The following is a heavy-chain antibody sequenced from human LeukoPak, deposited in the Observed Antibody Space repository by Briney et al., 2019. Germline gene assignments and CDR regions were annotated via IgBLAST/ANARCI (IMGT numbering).Heavy chain of an antibody. CDR1: GFTFSSYS. Sequence: AGGSLRLSCAASGFTFSSYSMNWVRQAPGKGLEWVSYISSSSSTIYYADSVKGRFTISRDNAKNSLYLQMNSLRAEDTAVYYCAASRAALGVLLSWFDPWGQGTLVAVSS. CDR2: ISSSSSTI. V-gene: IGHV3-48*04. CDR3: AASRAALGVLLSWFDP. D-gene: IGHD3-16*01. J-gene: IGHJ5*02.